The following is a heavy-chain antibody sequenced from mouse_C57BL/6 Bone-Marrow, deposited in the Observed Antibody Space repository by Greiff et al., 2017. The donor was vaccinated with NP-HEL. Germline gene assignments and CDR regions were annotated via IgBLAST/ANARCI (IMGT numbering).Heavy chain of an antibody. CDR2: IDPENGDT. Sequence: EVKLMESGAELVRPGASVKLSCTASGFTIKDDYMHWVKQRPEQGLEWIGWIDPENGDTEYASKFQGKATITADTSSNTAYLQLSSLTSEDTAVYYCTRYDHDRDYWGQGTTLTVSS. CDR3: TRYDHDRDY. V-gene: IGHV14-4*01. CDR1: GFTIKDDY. D-gene: IGHD2-4*01. J-gene: IGHJ2*01.